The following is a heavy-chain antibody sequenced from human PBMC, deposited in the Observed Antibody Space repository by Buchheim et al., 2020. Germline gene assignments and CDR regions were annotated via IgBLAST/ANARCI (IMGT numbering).Heavy chain of an antibody. CDR3: ARDRGGPFDY. V-gene: IGHV3-30*04. CDR1: GFTFSSYA. J-gene: IGHJ4*02. CDR2: ISYDGSNK. Sequence: QVQLVESGGGVVQPGRSLRLSCAASGFTFSSYAMHWVRQAPGKGLEGVAVISYDGSNKYYADSVKGRFTISRDNSKNTLYLQMNSLRAEDTAVYYCARDRGGPFDYWGQGTL. D-gene: IGHD3-16*01.